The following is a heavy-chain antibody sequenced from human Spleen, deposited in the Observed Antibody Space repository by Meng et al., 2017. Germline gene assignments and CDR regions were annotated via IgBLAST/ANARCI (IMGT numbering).Heavy chain of an antibody. CDR2: IYYSGST. CDR3: ARNDFWSGYFDY. CDR1: GGSVSSVSYY. J-gene: IGHJ4*02. V-gene: IGHV4-61*01. Sequence: VQAQRLGPGLVRPSETLALTCSVSGGSVSSVSYYWSWIRQPPGKGLEWIWYIYYSGSTNYNPSLKSRVTIAVDTSKNQFSLKLRSVTAAVTAGYYCARNDFWSGYFDYWGQGTLVTVSS. D-gene: IGHD3-3*01.